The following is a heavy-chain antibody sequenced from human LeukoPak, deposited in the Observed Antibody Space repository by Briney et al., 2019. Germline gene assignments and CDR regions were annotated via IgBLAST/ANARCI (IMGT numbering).Heavy chain of an antibody. CDR2: IIPILNIA. J-gene: IGHJ2*01. Sequence: KISCKGSGYSFTSYWIGWVRQAPGQGPEWMGRIIPILNIADNAQKFQGRMTITADKSTSTAYMELSSLRSEDTAVYYCARDLSAVAGTGYFDLWGRGTLVTVSS. V-gene: IGHV1-69*04. D-gene: IGHD6-19*01. CDR1: GYSFTSYW. CDR3: ARDLSAVAGTGYFDL.